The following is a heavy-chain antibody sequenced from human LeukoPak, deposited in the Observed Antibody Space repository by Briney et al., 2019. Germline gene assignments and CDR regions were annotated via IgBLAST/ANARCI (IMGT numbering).Heavy chain of an antibody. CDR3: AKFKGHYYYDSSGYCDN. CDR2: ISAADGDNT. V-gene: IGHV3-23*01. J-gene: IGHJ4*02. D-gene: IGHD3-22*01. CDR1: GFTFRNFA. Sequence: GGSLRLSCVASGFTFRNFAMSWVRQAPGRGLEWVSAISAADGDNTYYADSVKGRFTISRDNSENTLHLQMSSLRAEDTAVYYCAKFKGHYYYDSSGYCDNWGQGTLVTVSS.